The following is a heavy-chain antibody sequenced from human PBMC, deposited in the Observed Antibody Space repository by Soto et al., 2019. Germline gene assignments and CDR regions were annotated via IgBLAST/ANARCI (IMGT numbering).Heavy chain of an antibody. CDR3: ARSREFDY. CDR1: GGSLSGATYS. J-gene: IGHJ4*02. CDR2: IFPSGNT. Sequence: PSETLSLTCGLSGGSLSGATYSWNWIRQTPGKGLEWIGYIFPSGNTYYNPSLRSRVTISIDVSKNQFSRSLRSLTTADTAVYYCARSREFDYWSQGTLVTVSS. V-gene: IGHV4-30-2*01.